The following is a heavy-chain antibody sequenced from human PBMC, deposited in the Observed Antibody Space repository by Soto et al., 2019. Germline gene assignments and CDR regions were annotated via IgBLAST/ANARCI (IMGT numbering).Heavy chain of an antibody. CDR2: IIPIFGTA. V-gene: IGHV1-69*06. Sequence: QVQLVQSGAEVKKPGSSVKVSCKASGGTFSSYAISWVRQAPGQGLEWMGGIIPIFGTANYAQKFQGRVTINADKSTSTAYIELCSLRSEDTAVYYCASCRGELLRSNYFDYWGQGTLVTVS. D-gene: IGHD1-26*01. CDR3: ASCRGELLRSNYFDY. J-gene: IGHJ4*02. CDR1: GGTFSSYA.